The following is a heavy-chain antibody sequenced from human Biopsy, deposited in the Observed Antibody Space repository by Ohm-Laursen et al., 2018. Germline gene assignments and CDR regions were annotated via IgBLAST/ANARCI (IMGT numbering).Heavy chain of an antibody. D-gene: IGHD1-26*01. J-gene: IGHJ2*01. V-gene: IGHV1-2*02. CDR1: GYTFTDSY. Sequence: ESSVKVSCKASGYTFTDSYMHWVRQAPGQGLEWMGWINPNSGGTNYAQKFQGRVTMTRDTSMSTAYMELNRLRSDDTAVYYCARGGLNYWYFDLWGRGTLVTVPS. CDR3: ARGGLNYWYFDL. CDR2: INPNSGGT.